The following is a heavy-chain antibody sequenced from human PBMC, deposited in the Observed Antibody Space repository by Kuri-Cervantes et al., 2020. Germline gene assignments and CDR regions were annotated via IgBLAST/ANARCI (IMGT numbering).Heavy chain of an antibody. V-gene: IGHV3-7*04. CDR2: IKQDGREK. D-gene: IGHD3-22*01. CDR1: GFPFNSHW. Sequence: GGSLRLSCEVSGFPFNSHWMSWVRQAPGKGLEWVANIKQDGREKYLVDSVRGRFTVSRDNAKNSLYLQMNSLRAEDTAVYYCARYYYDSSGSDYWGQGTLVTVSS. CDR3: ARYYYDSSGSDY. J-gene: IGHJ4*02.